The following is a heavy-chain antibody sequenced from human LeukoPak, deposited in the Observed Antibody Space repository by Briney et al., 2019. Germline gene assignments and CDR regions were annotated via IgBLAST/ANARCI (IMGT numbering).Heavy chain of an antibody. CDR3: ARGVYYGRRGFDP. J-gene: IGHJ5*02. CDR1: GYTFTSYG. V-gene: IGHV1-18*01. Sequence: ASVKVSCKASGYTFTSYGISWVRQAPGQGLEWMGWISAYNGNTNYAQKLQGRVTMTRNTSISTAYMELSSLRSEDTAVYYCARGVYYGRRGFDPWGQGTLVTVSS. CDR2: ISAYNGNT. D-gene: IGHD3-10*01.